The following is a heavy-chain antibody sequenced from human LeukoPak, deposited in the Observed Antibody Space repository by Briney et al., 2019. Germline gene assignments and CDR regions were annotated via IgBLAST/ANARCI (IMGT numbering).Heavy chain of an antibody. Sequence: SETLSLTCTVSGGSISSYYWSWIRQPPGKGLEWIGYIYCSGSTNYNPSLKSRITISLDTSKNQFSLQLSSVTAADAAVYYCARGGSVVAFRYYFDYWGQGTLVTVSS. CDR2: IYCSGST. D-gene: IGHD2-21*01. J-gene: IGHJ4*02. CDR1: GGSISSYY. V-gene: IGHV4-59*01. CDR3: ARGGSVVAFRYYFDY.